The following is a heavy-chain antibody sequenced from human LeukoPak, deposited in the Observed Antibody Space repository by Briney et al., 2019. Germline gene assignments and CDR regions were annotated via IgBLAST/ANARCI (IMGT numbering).Heavy chain of an antibody. Sequence: SETLSLTCTVSGGSISSYYWSWIRQPPGKGLEWIGYIYYSGSTNYNPSLKSRVTISVDTSKNQFSLKLSSVTAADTAVYYCARHGAQFLWFDPWGQGTLVTVSS. V-gene: IGHV4-59*08. J-gene: IGHJ5*02. D-gene: IGHD3-16*01. CDR3: ARHGAQFLWFDP. CDR1: GGSISSYY. CDR2: IYYSGST.